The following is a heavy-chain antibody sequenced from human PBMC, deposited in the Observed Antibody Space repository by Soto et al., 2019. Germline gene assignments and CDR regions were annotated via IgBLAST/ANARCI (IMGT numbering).Heavy chain of an antibody. Sequence: GGSLRLSCAASGFTFSSYAMSWVRQAPGKGLEWVSAISGSGGSTYYADSVKGRFTISRDNSKNTLYLQMNSLRAEDTAVYYCAKNTGYCSGGSCPVDYFDYWGQGTLVTVSS. CDR1: GFTFSSYA. J-gene: IGHJ4*02. V-gene: IGHV3-23*01. CDR2: ISGSGGST. CDR3: AKNTGYCSGGSCPVDYFDY. D-gene: IGHD2-15*01.